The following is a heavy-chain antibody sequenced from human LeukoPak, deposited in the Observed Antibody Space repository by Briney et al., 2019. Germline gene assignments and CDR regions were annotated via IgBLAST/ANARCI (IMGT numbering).Heavy chain of an antibody. D-gene: IGHD6-19*01. Sequence: GGSLRLSCAASGFTFSSYSMNWVRQAPGKGLEWVSSISSSSSYIYYADSVKGRFTISRDNAKNSLYLQMNSLRAEDTAVYYCARDGIAVAGFPFDYWGQGPLVTVSS. V-gene: IGHV3-21*01. CDR1: GFTFSSYS. CDR3: ARDGIAVAGFPFDY. CDR2: ISSSSSYI. J-gene: IGHJ4*02.